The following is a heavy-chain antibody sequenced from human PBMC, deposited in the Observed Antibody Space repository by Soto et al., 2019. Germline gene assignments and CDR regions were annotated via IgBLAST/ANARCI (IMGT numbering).Heavy chain of an antibody. Sequence: EVQLVESGGGLVKPGGSLRLSCTASGVTFSSVWMNWVRQAPGKGLEWVGRIKSKSDDETTDYAAPVKGRFNISREDSKNTLYLQMNSLKTEDTAVYYCTTGLTYYYDTSGHYWAGAMDVWGQGITVTVSS. CDR3: TTGLTYYYDTSGHYWAGAMDV. CDR2: IKSKSDDETT. V-gene: IGHV3-15*01. D-gene: IGHD3-22*01. J-gene: IGHJ6*02. CDR1: GVTFSSVW.